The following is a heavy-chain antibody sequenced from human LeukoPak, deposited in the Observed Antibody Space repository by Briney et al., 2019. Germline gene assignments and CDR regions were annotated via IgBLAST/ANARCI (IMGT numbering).Heavy chain of an antibody. CDR2: ISSSSSYI. CDR1: GFTFSSYS. D-gene: IGHD4-17*01. V-gene: IGHV3-21*01. J-gene: IGHJ3*02. CDR3: ARDATTSAFDI. Sequence: GGSLRLSCAASGFTFSSYSMTWVRQAPGKGLDWVSSISSSSSYIYYADSVKGRFTISRDNAKNSLYLQMNSLRAEDTAVYYCARDATTSAFDIWGQGTMVTVSS.